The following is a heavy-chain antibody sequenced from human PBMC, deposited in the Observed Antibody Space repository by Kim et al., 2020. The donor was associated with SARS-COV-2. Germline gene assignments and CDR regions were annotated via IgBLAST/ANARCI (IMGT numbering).Heavy chain of an antibody. J-gene: IGHJ3*02. V-gene: IGHV3-33*05. D-gene: IGHD4-17*01. Sequence: GGSLRLSCAASGFTFSSYGMHWVRQAPGKGLEWVAVISYDGSNKYYADSVKGRFTISRDNSKNTLYLQMNSLRAEDTAVYYCARPDYGDYGDAFDIWGQG. CDR2: ISYDGSNK. CDR3: ARPDYGDYGDAFDI. CDR1: GFTFSSYG.